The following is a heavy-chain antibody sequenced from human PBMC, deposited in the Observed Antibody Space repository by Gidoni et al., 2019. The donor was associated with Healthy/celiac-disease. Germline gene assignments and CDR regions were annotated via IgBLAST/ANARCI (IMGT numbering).Heavy chain of an antibody. CDR3: ARNPGIAAAGGWFDP. CDR1: GFTFSDYY. Sequence: QVQLVESGGGLVKPGGSLRLSCAASGFTFSDYYMSWIRQAPGKGLEWVSYISSSSSYTNDADSVKGRFTISRDNAKNSLYLQMNSLRAEDTSVYYCARNPGIAAAGGWFDPWGQGTLVTVSS. CDR2: ISSSSSYT. V-gene: IGHV3-11*06. J-gene: IGHJ5*02. D-gene: IGHD6-13*01.